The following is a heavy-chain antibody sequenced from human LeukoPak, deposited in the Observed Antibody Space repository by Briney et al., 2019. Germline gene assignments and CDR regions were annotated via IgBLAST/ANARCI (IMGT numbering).Heavy chain of an antibody. V-gene: IGHV1-8*01. CDR1: GYTFTSYD. J-gene: IGHJ4*02. D-gene: IGHD5-18*01. CDR2: MNPNSGNT. Sequence: ASVKVSCKASGYTFTSYDINWVRQATGQGLEWMGWMNPNSGNTGYAQKFLGRVTMTRNTSISTAYMELSSLRSEDTAVYYCARWGYSYGNIYDYWGQGTLVTVSS. CDR3: ARWGYSYGNIYDY.